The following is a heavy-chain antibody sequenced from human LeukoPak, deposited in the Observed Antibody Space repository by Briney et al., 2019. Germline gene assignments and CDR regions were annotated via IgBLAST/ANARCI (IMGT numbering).Heavy chain of an antibody. CDR3: ARQGKDGYRVVDY. J-gene: IGHJ4*02. V-gene: IGHV5-51*01. Sequence: IWPDDSDKRYSPSFQGQVTISADKSISTAYLQWSSLKASDTAMYYCARQGKDGYRVVDYWGQGTLVTISS. CDR2: IWPDDSDK. D-gene: IGHD5-24*01.